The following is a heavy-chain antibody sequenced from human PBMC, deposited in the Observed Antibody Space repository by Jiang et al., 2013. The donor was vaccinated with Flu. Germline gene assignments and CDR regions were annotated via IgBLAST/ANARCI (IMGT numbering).Heavy chain of an antibody. V-gene: IGHV6-1*01. CDR2: TYYRSKWYN. J-gene: IGHJ6*02. CDR1: A. CDR3: ASNIAVAGTDYGMDV. Sequence: AWTWIRQSPSRGLEWLGRTYYRSKWYNDYAVSVKSRITINPDTSKNQFSLQLNSVTPEDTAVYYCASNIAVAGTDYGMDVWGQGTTVTVSS. D-gene: IGHD6-19*01.